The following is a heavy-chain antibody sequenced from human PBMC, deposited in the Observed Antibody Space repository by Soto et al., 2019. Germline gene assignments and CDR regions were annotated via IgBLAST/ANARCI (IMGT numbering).Heavy chain of an antibody. CDR1: GGSIISGDYY. D-gene: IGHD5-18*01. CDR3: ARGPSAMVYFDY. J-gene: IGHJ4*02. V-gene: IGHV4-30-4*01. Sequence: QVQLQESGPGLVKPSQTLSLTCTVSGGSIISGDYYWSWIRQPPGKGLEWIGYIYYSGSTYYNPSLMSRVTISVDSSKNQFSLKLSSVTAADTVVYYCARGPSAMVYFDYWGQGTLVTVSS. CDR2: IYYSGST.